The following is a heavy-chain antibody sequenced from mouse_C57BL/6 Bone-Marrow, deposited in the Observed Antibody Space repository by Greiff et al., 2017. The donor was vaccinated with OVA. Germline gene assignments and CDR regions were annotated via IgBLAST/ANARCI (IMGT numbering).Heavy chain of an antibody. CDR1: CYPFTSSW. V-gene: IGHV1-64*01. Sequence: VQLQPPGASLVNPGASVNLSFKASCYPFTSSWLDWVQQRPGQGLEWIGMIHPYSGSTKYNEKFKSKATLTVDKSSSTAYMQLSSLTSEDSAVYYCASSGGSWAAWFAYWGQGTLVTVSA. J-gene: IGHJ3*01. CDR2: IHPYSGST. CDR3: ASSGGSWAAWFAY. D-gene: IGHD1-1*02.